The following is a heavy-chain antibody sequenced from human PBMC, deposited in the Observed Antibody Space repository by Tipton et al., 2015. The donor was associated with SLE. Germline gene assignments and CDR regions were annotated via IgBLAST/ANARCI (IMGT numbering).Heavy chain of an antibody. CDR2: INHSGST. CDR3: ARAPAARRGMDV. CDR1: GGSFSGYY. J-gene: IGHJ6*02. Sequence: LSLTCAVYGGSFSGYYWSWIRQPPGKGLEWIGEINHSGSTNYNPSLQSRVTISVDTSKNQFSLKLSSVTAADTSVSYCARAPAARRGMDVWGQGTTVTASS. V-gene: IGHV4-34*01. D-gene: IGHD6-6*01.